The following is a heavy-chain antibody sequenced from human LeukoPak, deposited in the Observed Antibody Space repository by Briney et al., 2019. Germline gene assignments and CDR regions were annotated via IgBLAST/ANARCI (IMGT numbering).Heavy chain of an antibody. CDR2: INHSGST. V-gene: IGHV4-34*01. J-gene: IGHJ6*02. D-gene: IGHD3-10*01. CDR3: ARERLVRGVMTYYYYGMDV. Sequence: SETLSLTCAVYGGSFSGYYSSWIRQPPGKGLEWIGEINHSGSTNYNPSLKSRVTISVDTSKNQFSLKLSSVTAADTAVYYCARERLVRGVMTYYYYGMDVWGQGTTVTVSS. CDR1: GGSFSGYY.